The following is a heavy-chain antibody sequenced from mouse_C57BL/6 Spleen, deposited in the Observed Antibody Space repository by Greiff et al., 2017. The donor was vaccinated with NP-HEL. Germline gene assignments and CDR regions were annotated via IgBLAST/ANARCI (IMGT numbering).Heavy chain of an antibody. CDR3: TGSITTVGGYFDY. V-gene: IGHV6-3*01. J-gene: IGHJ2*01. D-gene: IGHD1-1*01. Sequence: EVKVEESGGGLVQPGGSMKLSCVASGFTFSNYWMNWVRQSPEKGLEWVAQIRLKSDNYATHYAESVKGRFTISRDDSKSSVYLQMNNLRAEDTGIYYCTGSITTVGGYFDYWGQGTTLTVSS. CDR1: GFTFSNYW. CDR2: IRLKSDNYAT.